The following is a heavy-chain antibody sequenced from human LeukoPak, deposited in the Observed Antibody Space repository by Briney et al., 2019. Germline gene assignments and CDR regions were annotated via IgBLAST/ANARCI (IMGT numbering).Heavy chain of an antibody. CDR2: TSGSGGST. D-gene: IGHD3-10*01. J-gene: IGHJ3*02. CDR3: ARGLWFGELSGAFDI. CDR1: GFTFSSYA. Sequence: PGGSLRLSCAASGFTFSSYAMSWVRQAPGKGLEWVSATSGSGGSTYYADSVKGRFTISRDNSKNTLYLQMNSLRAEDTAVYYCARGLWFGELSGAFDIWGQGTMVTVSS. V-gene: IGHV3-23*01.